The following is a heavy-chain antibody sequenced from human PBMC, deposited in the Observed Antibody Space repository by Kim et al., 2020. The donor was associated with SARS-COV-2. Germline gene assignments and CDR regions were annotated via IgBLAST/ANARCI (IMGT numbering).Heavy chain of an antibody. CDR2: INPNNGDT. CDR3: ARGPNTGGFDY. J-gene: IGHJ4*02. CDR1: GYIFTDYW. V-gene: IGHV1-2*02. Sequence: ASVKVSCKASGYIFTDYWLHWVRQAPGQGLEWIGLINPNNGDTIFAQKFQGRLTMTRDTSISIVYMELSSLRSDDTAVYYCARGPNTGGFDYWGQGTLGTVSS. D-gene: IGHD3-16*01.